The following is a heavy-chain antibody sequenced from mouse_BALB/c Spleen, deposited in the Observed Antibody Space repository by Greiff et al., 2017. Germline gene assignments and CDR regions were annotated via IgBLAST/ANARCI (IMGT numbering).Heavy chain of an antibody. CDR1: GFSLTSYG. J-gene: IGHJ2*01. D-gene: IGHD2-1*01. Sequence: VQVVESGPGLVAPSQSLYITCTVSGFSLTSYGVHWVRQPPGKGLEWLGVRWAGGSTNYNSALMYRLSISKDNSKCHVFLKMNSLHTDDTAMYYCARDVGNPVFGYWGQGATGTGAS. V-gene: IGHV2-9*02. CDR2: RWAGGST. CDR3: ARDVGNPVFGY.